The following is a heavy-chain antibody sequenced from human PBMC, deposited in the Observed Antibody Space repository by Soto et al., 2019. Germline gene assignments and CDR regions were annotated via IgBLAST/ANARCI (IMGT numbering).Heavy chain of an antibody. CDR1: GGSISSGGYY. CDR2: IYYSGST. J-gene: IGHJ5*02. D-gene: IGHD4-17*01. V-gene: IGHV4-31*03. Sequence: QVQLQESGPGLVKPSQTLSLTCTVSGGSISSGGYYWSWIRQHPGKGLEWIGYIYYSGSTYYNPSLKSRFTLSVDTSKNQFSLKLSSVTAADTAVYYCASDSAVTLSDNWFDPWGQGTLVTVSS. CDR3: ASDSAVTLSDNWFDP.